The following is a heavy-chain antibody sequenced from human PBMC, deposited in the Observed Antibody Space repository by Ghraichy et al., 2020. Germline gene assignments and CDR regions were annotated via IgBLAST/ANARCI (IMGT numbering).Heavy chain of an antibody. Sequence: GKTTKKLTLTCTFSGFSLSTSGMCVSWIRQPPGKALEWLARIDCDDDKYYSTSLKTRLTISKDTSKNQVVLTMTNMDPVDTATYYCALVTRYYYDNIGYSYHYYMDVWGKLTTVTFSS. CDR1: GFSLSTSGMC. CDR2: IDCDDDK. CDR3: ALVTRYYYDNIGYSYHYYMDV. V-gene: IGHV2-70*11. D-gene: IGHD3-22*01. J-gene: IGHJ6*03.